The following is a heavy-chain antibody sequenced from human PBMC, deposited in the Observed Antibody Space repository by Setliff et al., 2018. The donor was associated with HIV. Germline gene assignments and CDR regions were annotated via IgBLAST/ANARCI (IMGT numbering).Heavy chain of an antibody. J-gene: IGHJ4*01. Sequence: PSETLSLTCAVYGGSFSGYFWSWIRQSPGKGLNWLGEINHRGSTNYNPSMQSRVSISIDRSKNQFSLNLTSVTAADTAVYYCARGRDSLLTGYYVSFDAWGHGNLVTVSS. CDR2: INHRGST. D-gene: IGHD3-9*01. CDR3: ARGRDSLLTGYYVSFDA. V-gene: IGHV4-34*01. CDR1: GGSFSGYF.